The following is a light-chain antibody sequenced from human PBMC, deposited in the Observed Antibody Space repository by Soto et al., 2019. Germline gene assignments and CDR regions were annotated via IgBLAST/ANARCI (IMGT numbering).Light chain of an antibody. CDR3: QQYNYWPET. CDR2: GAS. J-gene: IGKJ3*01. Sequence: EVVMTQSPATLSVSPGERATLSCRVSHSVSNNLAWYQHKPGQAPRLLIYGASTRATGIPARFSGSGSGTEFTLTISSLQSEDFAIFYCQQYNYWPETFGPGTKVDIK. CDR1: HSVSNN. V-gene: IGKV3-15*01.